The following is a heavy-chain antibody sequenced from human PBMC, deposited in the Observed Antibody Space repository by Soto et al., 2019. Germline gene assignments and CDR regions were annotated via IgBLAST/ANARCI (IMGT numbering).Heavy chain of an antibody. CDR2: ISYSGST. CDR3: ATRTVFRPLEC. Sequence: PXETLSLTCTFSVGSVRSDNYYCIWIRQPPGKGLECIGYISYSGSTNYNPSLKSRVTISVDTSKNQFSLKLSSVTAADTAVYYCATRTVFRPLECWGQGTLVSVSS. CDR1: VGSVRSDNYY. J-gene: IGHJ4*02. V-gene: IGHV4-61*01.